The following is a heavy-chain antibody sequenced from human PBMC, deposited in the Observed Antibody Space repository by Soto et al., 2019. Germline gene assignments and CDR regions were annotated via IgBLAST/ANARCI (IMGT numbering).Heavy chain of an antibody. CDR2: IQGRDDTT. CDR1: GFTFSSYA. D-gene: IGHD2-2*01. CDR3: AKETDRRCCYGVDY. Sequence: EVQLLESGGGLVQPGGSLTLSCAASGFTFSSYAMGWVRQAPGKGLEWVSTIQGRDDTTFYADSVRGRFTISRDNSKNTMCLQMTTLRGENTAVYYFAKETDRRCCYGVDYSGQGELVPVSS. V-gene: IGHV3-23*01. J-gene: IGHJ4*02.